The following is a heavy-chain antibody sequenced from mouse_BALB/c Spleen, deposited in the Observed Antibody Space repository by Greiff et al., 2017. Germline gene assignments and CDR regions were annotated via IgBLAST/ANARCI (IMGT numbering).Heavy chain of an antibody. J-gene: IGHJ4*01. V-gene: IGHV2-2*02. D-gene: IGHD2-4*01. CDR2: IWSGGST. CDR1: GFSLTSYG. Sequence: VKLMESGPGLVKPSQSLSITCTVSGFSLTSYGVHWVRQSPGKGLEWLGVIWSGGSTAYNAAFISRLSISKDNSKSQVFFKMNSLQANDKAIDDCARNGIYYDYIYAMDYWGQGTSVTVSS. CDR3: ARNGIYYDYIYAMDY.